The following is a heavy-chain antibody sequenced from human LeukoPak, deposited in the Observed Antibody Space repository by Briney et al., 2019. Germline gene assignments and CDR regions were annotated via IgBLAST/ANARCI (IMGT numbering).Heavy chain of an antibody. CDR2: IYTSGST. CDR3: ARHPYYDSSGPEFDY. V-gene: IGHV4-4*09. D-gene: IGHD3-22*01. Sequence: PSETLSLTCTVSGGSISSYYWSWIRQPPGKGLEWIGYIYTSGSTNYNPSLKSRVTISVDTSKNQFSLKLSPVTAADTAVYYCARHPYYDSSGPEFDYWGQGALVTVSS. J-gene: IGHJ4*02. CDR1: GGSISSYY.